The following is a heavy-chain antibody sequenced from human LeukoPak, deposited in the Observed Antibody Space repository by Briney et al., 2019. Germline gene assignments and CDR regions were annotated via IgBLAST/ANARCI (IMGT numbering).Heavy chain of an antibody. CDR1: GYTFTDYF. Sequence: ASVKVSCKASGYTFTDYFIHWVRQALGQGLEWMGWITPNSGGTNYAQKFQGRVTMTRDTSISTAYMDLSRLRSDDTALCFCARLNTSRAGFDPWGQGTLVTVSS. CDR3: ARLNTSRAGFDP. CDR2: ITPNSGGT. J-gene: IGHJ5*02. V-gene: IGHV1-2*02. D-gene: IGHD1/OR15-1a*01.